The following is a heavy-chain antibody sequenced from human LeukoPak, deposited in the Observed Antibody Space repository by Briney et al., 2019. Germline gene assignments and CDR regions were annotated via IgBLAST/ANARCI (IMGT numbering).Heavy chain of an antibody. V-gene: IGHV3-20*04. CDR1: GFTFSSYW. D-gene: IGHD6-6*01. Sequence: GGSLRLSCAASGFTFSSYWMSWVRQAPGKGLEWVSGINWNGGNTGYADSVKGRFTISRDNAKNSLYLQMNSLRAEDTALYYCARVKHSSSSGIRGPFDYWGQGTLVTVSS. J-gene: IGHJ4*02. CDR3: ARVKHSSSSGIRGPFDY. CDR2: INWNGGNT.